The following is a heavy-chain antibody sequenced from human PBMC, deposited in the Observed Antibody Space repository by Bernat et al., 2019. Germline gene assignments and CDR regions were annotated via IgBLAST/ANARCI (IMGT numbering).Heavy chain of an antibody. CDR2: IYYSGST. J-gene: IGHJ3*02. CDR1: GCSISSSSYY. Sequence: QLQLQESGPGLVKPSETLSLTCTVSGCSISSSSYYWGWIRQPPGNGLEWIGSIYYSGSTYYNPPLKTRVTISVDTSKNQFSLKLSAGTAEDTAGYYCARYKRMTTVTTWGGDAFDIWGQGTMVTVSS. CDR3: ARYKRMTTVTTWGGDAFDI. D-gene: IGHD4-17*01. V-gene: IGHV4-39*01.